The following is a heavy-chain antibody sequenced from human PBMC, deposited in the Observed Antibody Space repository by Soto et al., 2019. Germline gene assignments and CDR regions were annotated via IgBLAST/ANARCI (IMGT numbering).Heavy chain of an antibody. CDR3: ARGGLNKRGYSYNYFDY. CDR1: GFTCSSYA. J-gene: IGHJ4*02. D-gene: IGHD5-18*01. Sequence: GGSLRLSCAASGFTCSSYAMPWVRQAPGKGLEWVAVISYDGSNKYYADSVKGRFTISRDNSKNTLYLQMKSLRAEDTAVYYCARGGLNKRGYSYNYFDYWGPGT. V-gene: IGHV3-30-3*01. CDR2: ISYDGSNK.